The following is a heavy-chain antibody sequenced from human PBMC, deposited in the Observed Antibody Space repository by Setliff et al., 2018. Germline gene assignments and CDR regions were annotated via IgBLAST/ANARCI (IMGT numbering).Heavy chain of an antibody. CDR2: INPNSGGT. Sequence: ASVKVSCKASGYTFTGYYMHWVRQAPGQGLEWMGRINPNSGGTGYAQKFQGRVTMTRNTSISTAYMELSSLRSENTAVYYCARECYSSSWYGDYYYYYGMDVWGQGTTVTVSS. CDR3: ARECYSSSWYGDYYYYYGMDV. V-gene: IGHV1-2*06. J-gene: IGHJ6*02. D-gene: IGHD6-13*01. CDR1: GYTFTGYY.